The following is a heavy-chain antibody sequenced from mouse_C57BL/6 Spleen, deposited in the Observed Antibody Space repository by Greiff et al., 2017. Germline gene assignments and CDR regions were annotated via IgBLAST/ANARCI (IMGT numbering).Heavy chain of an antibody. CDR1: GYTFTGYW. J-gene: IGHJ1*03. CDR3: AKWSYNGNYGYWYFDV. D-gene: IGHD2-1*01. Sequence: VQLVESGAELMKPGASVKLSCKATGYTFTGYWIEWVKQRPGHGLEWIGEILPGSGSTNYNEKFKGKATFTADTSSNTAYMQLSSLTTEDSAIYYCAKWSYNGNYGYWYFDVWGTGTTVTVSS. V-gene: IGHV1-9*01. CDR2: ILPGSGST.